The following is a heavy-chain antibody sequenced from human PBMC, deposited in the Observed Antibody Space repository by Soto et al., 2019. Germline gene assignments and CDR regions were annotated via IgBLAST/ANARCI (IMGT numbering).Heavy chain of an antibody. CDR1: GGSFSDYY. CDR2: MNHSGST. Sequence: KTSETLSLTCTVYGGSFSDYYWTWIRQPPGKGLEWIGEMNHSGSTNYNPSLKSRVTISVDMSKNQFSLKLTSVTAADTAMYYCARPGTPKWNWFDPWGQGTLVTVSS. J-gene: IGHJ5*02. CDR3: ARPGTPKWNWFDP. V-gene: IGHV4-34*01. D-gene: IGHD1-7*01.